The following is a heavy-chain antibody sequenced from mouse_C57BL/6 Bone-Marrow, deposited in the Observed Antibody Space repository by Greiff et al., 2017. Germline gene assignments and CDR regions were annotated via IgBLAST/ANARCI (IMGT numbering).Heavy chain of an antibody. CDR1: GFTFTDYY. Sequence: VQLKESGPVLVKPGPSVKISCKASGFTFTDYYMHWVKQSHGKSLEWIGLVYPYNGGTSYNQKFKGKATLTVDTSSSTAYMELNSLTSEDSAVYYCARWLGRHYYAMDYWGQGTSVTVSS. CDR2: VYPYNGGT. V-gene: IGHV1-36*01. J-gene: IGHJ4*01. D-gene: IGHD4-1*01. CDR3: ARWLGRHYYAMDY.